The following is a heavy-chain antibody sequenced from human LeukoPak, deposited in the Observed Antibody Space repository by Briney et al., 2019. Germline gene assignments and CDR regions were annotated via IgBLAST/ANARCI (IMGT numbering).Heavy chain of an antibody. D-gene: IGHD3-10*01. CDR2: IYSGGST. J-gene: IGHJ6*02. V-gene: IGHV3-53*01. CDR3: ARDPMVRGSDGMDV. CDR1: GFTVSSNY. Sequence: GRSLRLSCAASGFTVSSNYMSWVRQAPGKGLEWVSVIYSGGSTYYADSVKGRFTISRDNSKNTLYLQMNSLRAEDTAVYYCARDPMVRGSDGMDVWGQGTTVTVSS.